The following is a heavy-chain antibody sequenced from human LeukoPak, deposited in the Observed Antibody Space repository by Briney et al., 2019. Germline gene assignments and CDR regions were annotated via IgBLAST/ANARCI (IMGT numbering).Heavy chain of an antibody. V-gene: IGHV4-31*03. D-gene: IGHD3-10*01. J-gene: IGHJ5*02. Sequence: PSDTVSLMRTLSGRSISRGCYYWSWLRQPPGRGLEWFGYIFYSGSTYYNPALKSRVTISVDTSKNKFSLKLSSVTAADTAVYYCARGLYGSGTNWFDPWGQGTLVTVSS. CDR2: IFYSGST. CDR1: GRSISRGCYY. CDR3: ARGLYGSGTNWFDP.